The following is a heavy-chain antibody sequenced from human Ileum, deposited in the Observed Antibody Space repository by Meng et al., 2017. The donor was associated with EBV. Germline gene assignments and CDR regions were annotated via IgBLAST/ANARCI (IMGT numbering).Heavy chain of an antibody. CDR2: TYYSGST. V-gene: IGHV4-39*07. D-gene: IGHD3-9*01. J-gene: IGHJ4*02. CDR3: ARGDILTGYWYYFDY. CDR1: GASIRGSRYY. Sequence: LQAQESGPGLVQLSETLSLTCTVSGASIRGSRYYWGWFRQPPGKGLEWIGSTYYSGSTNYNPSLKSRVTISVDTSKNQFSLNLSSVTAADTAVYYCARGDILTGYWYYFDYWGQGILVTVSS.